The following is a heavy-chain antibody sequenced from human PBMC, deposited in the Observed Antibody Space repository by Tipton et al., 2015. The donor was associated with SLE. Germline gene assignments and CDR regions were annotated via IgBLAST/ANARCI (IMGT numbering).Heavy chain of an antibody. CDR3: ARDRDGEPLSWFDP. V-gene: IGHV4-4*07. CDR1: GGSIMSYY. CDR2: FYSRGTV. J-gene: IGHJ5*02. Sequence: TLSLTCSVSGGSIMSYYWSWIRLSAGKGLEWIGRFYSRGTVNYNPSLKSRVTISVDTSKNQVSLKLTSVTAADTAVYYCARDRDGEPLSWFDPWGQGTLVTVSS. D-gene: IGHD4-17*01.